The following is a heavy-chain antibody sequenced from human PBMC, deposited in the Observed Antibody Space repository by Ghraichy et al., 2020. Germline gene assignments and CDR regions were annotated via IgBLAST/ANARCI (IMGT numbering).Heavy chain of an antibody. V-gene: IGHV1-18*01. CDR1: GYTFTSYG. CDR2: ISAYNGNT. D-gene: IGHD3-9*01. J-gene: IGHJ6*02. CDR3: ARELGDYDILTGYYRRDYYYYGMDV. Sequence: ASVKVSCKASGYTFTSYGISWVRQAPGQGLEWMGWISAYNGNTNYAQKLQGRVTMTTDTSTSTAYMELRSLRSDDTAVYYCARELGDYDILTGYYRRDYYYYGMDVWGQGTTVTVSS.